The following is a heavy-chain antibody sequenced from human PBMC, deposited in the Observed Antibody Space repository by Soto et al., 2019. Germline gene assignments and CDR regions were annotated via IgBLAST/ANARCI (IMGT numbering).Heavy chain of an antibody. CDR1: GFTFDDYA. J-gene: IGHJ4*02. V-gene: IGHV3-9*01. Sequence: EVQLVESGGGLVQPGRSLRLSCAASGFTFDDYAMHWVRQAPGKGLEWVPGISWNSGSIGYADSVKGRFTISRDKAKNSLYLQMNSLRAEDTALYYCAKDIAGRNYDILTGYYSFDYWGQGTLVTVSS. D-gene: IGHD3-9*01. CDR3: AKDIAGRNYDILTGYYSFDY. CDR2: ISWNSGSI.